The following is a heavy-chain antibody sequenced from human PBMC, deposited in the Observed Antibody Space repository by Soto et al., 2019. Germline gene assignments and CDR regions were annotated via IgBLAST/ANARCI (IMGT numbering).Heavy chain of an antibody. J-gene: IGHJ5*02. Sequence: ASVKVSCKASGYTFTSYGISWVRQAPGQGLEWMGWISAYNGNTNYAQKLQGRVTMTTDTSTSTAYMELRSLRSDDTAVYYCARDGAYYYDSSGYDSWFDPWGQGTLVTVSS. V-gene: IGHV1-18*01. CDR3: ARDGAYYYDSSGYDSWFDP. CDR1: GYTFTSYG. D-gene: IGHD3-22*01. CDR2: ISAYNGNT.